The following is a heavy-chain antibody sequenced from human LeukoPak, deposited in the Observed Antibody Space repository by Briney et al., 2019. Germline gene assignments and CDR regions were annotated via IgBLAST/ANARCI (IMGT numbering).Heavy chain of an antibody. J-gene: IGHJ3*02. Sequence: PSETLSLTCTVSGGSISSYYWSWIRQPPGKGLEWIGYICYSGSTNYNPSLKSRVTISVDTSKNQFSLKLSSVTAADTAVYYCARRVARTGIYAFDIWGQGTMVTVSS. CDR1: GGSISSYY. CDR2: ICYSGST. D-gene: IGHD1-1*01. V-gene: IGHV4-59*01. CDR3: ARRVARTGIYAFDI.